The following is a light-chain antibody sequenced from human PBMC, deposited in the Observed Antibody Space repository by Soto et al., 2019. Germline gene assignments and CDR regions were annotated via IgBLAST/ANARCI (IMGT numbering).Light chain of an antibody. CDR3: QQYNNWPPYT. V-gene: IGKV3-15*01. CDR1: QSVNIH. Sequence: EIVMTQSPATLSVSPGERATLSCRASQSVNIHLAWYQQKPGQAPRLLIYAASTRVTGIPARFSGSGSGTEFTITISSLQSEDFGVYYCQQYNNWPPYTFGQGTKLEIK. J-gene: IGKJ2*01. CDR2: AAS.